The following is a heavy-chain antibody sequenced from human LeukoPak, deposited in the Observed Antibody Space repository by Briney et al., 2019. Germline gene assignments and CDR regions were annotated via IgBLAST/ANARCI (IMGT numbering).Heavy chain of an antibody. CDR1: GGSISSSSYY. D-gene: IGHD1-1*01. J-gene: IGHJ4*02. CDR2: IYYSGST. V-gene: IGHV4-39*07. CDR3: ARSEGRTGTTYYDY. Sequence: SETLSLTCTVSGGSISSSSYYWGWIRQPPGKGLEWIGSIYYSGSTNYNPSLKSRVTISVDTSKNQFSLKLNSVTAADTAVYYCARSEGRTGTTYYDYWGQGTLVTVSS.